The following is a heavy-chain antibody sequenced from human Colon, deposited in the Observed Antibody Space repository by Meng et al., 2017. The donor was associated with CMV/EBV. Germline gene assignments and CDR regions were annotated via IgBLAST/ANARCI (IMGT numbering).Heavy chain of an antibody. CDR2: IHPDGDER. Sequence: GGSLRLSCEVSGLSFSRYWFSWVRQAPEKGLEWVANIHPDGDERYYLDSVNGRFTIFRDNAKNSLYLQMDSLGVEDTAVYYCVTDTIRVRGYWGQGTLVTVSS. D-gene: IGHD3-9*01. J-gene: IGHJ4*02. CDR1: GLSFSRYW. V-gene: IGHV3-7*04. CDR3: VTDTIRVRGY.